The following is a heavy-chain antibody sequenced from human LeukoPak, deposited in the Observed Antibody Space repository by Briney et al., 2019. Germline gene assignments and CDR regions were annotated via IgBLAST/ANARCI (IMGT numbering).Heavy chain of an antibody. J-gene: IGHJ5*02. CDR1: GFTFSSYA. D-gene: IGHD6-13*01. CDR3: AKEIAAAGTRSVEVT. CDR2: ISSSGGGGST. V-gene: IGHV3-23*01. Sequence: GGSLRLSCAASGFTFSSYAMSWVRQAPGKGLEWVSGISSSGGGGSTYYADSVKGRFTISRDNSKNTLYLQMNSLRAEDTAVYYCAKEIAAAGTRSVEVTWGQGTLVTVSS.